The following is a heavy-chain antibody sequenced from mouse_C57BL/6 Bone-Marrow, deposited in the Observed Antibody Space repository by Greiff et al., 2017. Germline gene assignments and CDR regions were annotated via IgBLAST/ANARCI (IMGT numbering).Heavy chain of an antibody. J-gene: IGHJ3*01. CDR3: AYDYEAWFAY. CDR1: GYTFTSYW. Sequence: QVQLQQPGAELVKPGASVKLSCKASGYTFTSYWLHWVKQRPGQGLEWIGMIHPNSGSTNYNEKFKSKATLTVDKASSTAYMQLSSLTSEDSAVYYCAYDYEAWFAYWGQGTLVTVSA. CDR2: IHPNSGST. V-gene: IGHV1-64*01. D-gene: IGHD2-4*01.